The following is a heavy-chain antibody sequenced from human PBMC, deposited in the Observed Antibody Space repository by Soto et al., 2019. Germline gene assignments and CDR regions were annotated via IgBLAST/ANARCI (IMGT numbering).Heavy chain of an antibody. D-gene: IGHD6-13*01. J-gene: IGHJ4*02. V-gene: IGHV4-39*07. CDR1: GGSISSSLSY. CDR2: IYYSGTT. CDR3: ARQAAAGPYYFDY. Sequence: SETLSLTCSVSGGSISSSLSYWGWIRQPPGKGLEWIGSIYYSGTTYYKPSLESRVTISVDTSKNQFSLKLSSVTAADTAVYYCARQAAAGPYYFDYWGQGTLVTVSS.